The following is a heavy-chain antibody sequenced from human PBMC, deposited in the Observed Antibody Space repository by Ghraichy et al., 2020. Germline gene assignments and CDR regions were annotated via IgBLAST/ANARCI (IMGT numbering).Heavy chain of an antibody. D-gene: IGHD6-19*01. V-gene: IGHV4-39*01. J-gene: IGHJ4*02. CDR1: GGSISSSSYY. CDR2: IYYSGST. CDR3: AGSSGWYAPFDY. Sequence: SETLSLTCTVSGGSISSSSYYWGWIRQPPGKGLEWIGSIYYSGSTYYNPSLKSRVTISVDTSKNQFSLKLSSVTAADTAVYYCAGSSGWYAPFDYWGQGTLVTVSS.